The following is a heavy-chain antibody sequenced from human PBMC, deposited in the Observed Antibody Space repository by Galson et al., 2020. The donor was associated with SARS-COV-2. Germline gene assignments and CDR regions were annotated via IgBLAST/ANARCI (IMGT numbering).Heavy chain of an antibody. J-gene: IGHJ5*02. D-gene: IGHD4-4*01. CDR2: ISYDGNNK. Sequence: GGSLRLSCAASGFTFSSYAMHWVRQAPGKGLEWVAVISYDGNNKYYADSVKGRFTISRDNSKNTLYLQMNSLRAEDTAVYYCASHSNYGYRWGQGTLVTVSS. CDR3: ASHSNYGYR. CDR1: GFTFSSYA. V-gene: IGHV3-30-3*01.